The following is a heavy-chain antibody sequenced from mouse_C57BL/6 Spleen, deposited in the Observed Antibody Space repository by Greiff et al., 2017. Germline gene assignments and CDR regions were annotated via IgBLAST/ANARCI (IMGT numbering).Heavy chain of an antibody. Sequence: VQLQQSGPGLVAPSQSLSITCTVSGFSLTSYGVHWVRQPPGKGLVWLVVIWSDGSTTYNSALKSILSISKDNSKSKVFLKMNSLQTDDTAMYYCARHEYYGSMDYWSQGTTLTVSS. CDR2: IWSDGST. CDR1: GFSLTSYG. D-gene: IGHD1-1*01. J-gene: IGHJ2*01. V-gene: IGHV2-6-1*01. CDR3: ARHEYYGSMDY.